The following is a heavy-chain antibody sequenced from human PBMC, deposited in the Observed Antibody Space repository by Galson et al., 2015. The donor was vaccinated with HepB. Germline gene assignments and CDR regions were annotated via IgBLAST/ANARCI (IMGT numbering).Heavy chain of an antibody. CDR1: GYTFTSYG. Sequence: SVKVSCKASGYTFTSYGISWVQQAPGQGLEWMGWINPNSGGTNYAQKFQGRVTMTRDTSISTAYMELSRLRSDDTAVYYCARDGGCSSTSCYPYNWFDPWGQGTLVTVSS. D-gene: IGHD2-2*01. CDR3: ARDGGCSSTSCYPYNWFDP. CDR2: INPNSGGT. J-gene: IGHJ5*02. V-gene: IGHV1-2*02.